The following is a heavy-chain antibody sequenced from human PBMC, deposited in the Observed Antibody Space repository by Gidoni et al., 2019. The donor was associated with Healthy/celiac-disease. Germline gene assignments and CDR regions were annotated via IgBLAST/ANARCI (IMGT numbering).Heavy chain of an antibody. CDR3: ARERVCSGGSCYWRWFDP. CDR2: IIPIFGTA. D-gene: IGHD2-15*01. Sequence: QVQLVQSGAAVKKPGSSVKVSCKASGGTFSSYSISWVRQAPGQGLEWMGGIIPIFGTANYAQKFQGRVTITADESTSTAYMELSSLRSEDTAVYYCARERVCSGGSCYWRWFDPWGQGTLVTVSS. V-gene: IGHV1-69*01. CDR1: GGTFSSYS. J-gene: IGHJ5*02.